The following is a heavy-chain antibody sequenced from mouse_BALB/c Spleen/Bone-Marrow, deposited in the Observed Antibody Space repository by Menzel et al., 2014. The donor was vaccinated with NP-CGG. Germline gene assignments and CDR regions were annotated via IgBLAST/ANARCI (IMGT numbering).Heavy chain of an antibody. V-gene: IGHV5-12-2*01. Sequence: EVKLVESGGGLVQPGGSLKLSCAASGFTFSSYTMSWVRQTPEKRLEWVAYISNGGGSTHYPDTVKGRFTISRDNAKNTLYLQMSSLKSEDTAMYYRARHPIYYYGSSWGNYAMDYWGQGTSVTVSS. D-gene: IGHD1-1*01. CDR2: ISNGGGST. J-gene: IGHJ4*01. CDR1: GFTFSSYT. CDR3: ARHPIYYYGSSWGNYAMDY.